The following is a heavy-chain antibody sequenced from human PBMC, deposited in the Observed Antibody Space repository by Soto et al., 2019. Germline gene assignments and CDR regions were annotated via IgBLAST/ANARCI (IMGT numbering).Heavy chain of an antibody. CDR1: GYSFTSYW. D-gene: IGHD3-3*01. Sequence: GESLKISCKGSGYSFTSYWISWVRQMPGKGLEWMGRIDPSDSYTNYSPSFQGHVTISADKSISTAYLQWSSLKASDTAMYYCARQARTAIFGVVIPYNWFDPWGQGTLVTVSS. CDR3: ARQARTAIFGVVIPYNWFDP. V-gene: IGHV5-10-1*01. CDR2: IDPSDSYT. J-gene: IGHJ5*02.